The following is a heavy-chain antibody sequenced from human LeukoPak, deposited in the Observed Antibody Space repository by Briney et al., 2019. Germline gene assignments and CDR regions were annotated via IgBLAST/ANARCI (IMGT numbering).Heavy chain of an antibody. V-gene: IGHV4-34*01. CDR2: INHSGST. Sequence: SETLSLTCAVYGGSFSGYYWNWIRQPPGKGLEWIGEINHSGSTNYNPSLKSRVTISVDTSKNQFSLKLSSVTAADTAVYYCARRVRGAGWFDPWGQGTLVTVSS. J-gene: IGHJ5*02. CDR3: ARRVRGAGWFDP. CDR1: GGSFSGYY. D-gene: IGHD1-26*01.